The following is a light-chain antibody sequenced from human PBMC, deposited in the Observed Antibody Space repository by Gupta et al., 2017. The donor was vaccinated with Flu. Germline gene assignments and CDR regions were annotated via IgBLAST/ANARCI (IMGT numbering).Light chain of an antibody. CDR1: SSNIGSNT. Sequence: QSGLTQPPSASGTPGQRVTISCSGSSSNIGSNTVNWYQQLPGTAPKLLIYSNNQRPSGVPDRFSGSKSGTSASLAISGLQSEDEADYYCAAWDDSLKEVFGGGTKLTVL. CDR3: AAWDDSLKEV. V-gene: IGLV1-44*01. J-gene: IGLJ3*02. CDR2: SNN.